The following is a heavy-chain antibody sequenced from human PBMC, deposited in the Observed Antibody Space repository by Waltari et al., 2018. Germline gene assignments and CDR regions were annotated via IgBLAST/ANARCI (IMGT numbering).Heavy chain of an antibody. CDR2: ITESGDT. Sequence: EVQLAESGGGLVQPGGSLRLSCVASGLACKNFAMSWVRQAPGKGLEWVSTITESGDTFYADSVKGRFATSRDNYKNTLSLQMNSLRAEDTAVYYCAKRWAIYYFEYWGQGNLVTVSS. V-gene: IGHV3-23*04. CDR3: AKRWAIYYFEY. D-gene: IGHD3-9*01. J-gene: IGHJ4*02. CDR1: GLACKNFA.